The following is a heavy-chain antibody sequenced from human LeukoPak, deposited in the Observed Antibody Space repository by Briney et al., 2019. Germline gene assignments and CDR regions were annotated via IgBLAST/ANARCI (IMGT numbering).Heavy chain of an antibody. CDR3: ARDFPRLYSSSWYKATGWFDP. CDR1: GGSISSGDYY. J-gene: IGHJ5*02. Sequence: SETLSLTCTVSGGSISSGDYYWSWIRQPPGKGLEWIGYTYYSGSTYYNPSLKSRVTISVDTSKNQFSLKLSSVTAADTAVYYCARDFPRLYSSSWYKATGWFDPWGQGTLVTVSS. D-gene: IGHD6-13*01. V-gene: IGHV4-30-4*01. CDR2: TYYSGST.